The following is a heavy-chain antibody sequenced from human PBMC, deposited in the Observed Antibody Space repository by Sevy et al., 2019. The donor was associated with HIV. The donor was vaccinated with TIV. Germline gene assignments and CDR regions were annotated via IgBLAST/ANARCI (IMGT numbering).Heavy chain of an antibody. Sequence: GGSLRLSCAASGFTFSSYSMNWVRQAPGKGLEWVSSISSSSSYIYYADSVKGRFTISRDNAKNSLYLQMNSLRAEDKAEYYCARDKEKYDRSGYFVFDYWGQGTLVTVSS. CDR2: ISSSSSYI. J-gene: IGHJ4*02. CDR3: ARDKEKYDRSGYFVFDY. V-gene: IGHV3-21*01. CDR1: GFTFSSYS. D-gene: IGHD3-22*01.